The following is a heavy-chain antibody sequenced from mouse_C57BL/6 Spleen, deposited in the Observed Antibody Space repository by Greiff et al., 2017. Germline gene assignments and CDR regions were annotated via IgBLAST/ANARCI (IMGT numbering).Heavy chain of an antibody. Sequence: EVHLVESGGGLVQPGGSLKLSCAASGFTFSDYYMYWVRQTPEKRLEWVAYISNGGGSTYYPDTVKGRFTISRDNAKNTLYLQMSRLKSEDTAMYYCARMGRDYAMDYWGQGTSVTVSS. J-gene: IGHJ4*01. V-gene: IGHV5-12*01. CDR1: GFTFSDYY. CDR2: ISNGGGST. CDR3: ARMGRDYAMDY.